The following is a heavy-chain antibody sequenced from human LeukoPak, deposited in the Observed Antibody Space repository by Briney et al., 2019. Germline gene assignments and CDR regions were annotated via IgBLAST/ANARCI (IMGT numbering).Heavy chain of an antibody. CDR3: ARVGQGSYLAFDI. CDR1: GGTFSSYA. V-gene: IGHV1-69*04. Sequence: GSSVKVSCKASGGTFSSYAISWVRQAPGQGLEWMGRIIPILGIANYAQKFQGRVTITADKSTSTAYMELRSLRSDDTAVYYCARVGQGSYLAFDIWGQGTMVTVSS. D-gene: IGHD1-26*01. J-gene: IGHJ3*02. CDR2: IIPILGIA.